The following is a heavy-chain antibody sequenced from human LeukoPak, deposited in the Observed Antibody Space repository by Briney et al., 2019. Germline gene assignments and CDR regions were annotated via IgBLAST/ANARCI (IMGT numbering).Heavy chain of an antibody. Sequence: SETLFLTCAVSGGSISSGGYSWSWIRQPPGKGLEWIGYIYHSGSTYYNPSLKSRVTISVDRSKNQFSLKRSSVAAADTAVYYCARGSIAAHYGMDVWGQGTTVTVSS. CDR3: ARGSIAAHYGMDV. J-gene: IGHJ6*02. V-gene: IGHV4-30-2*01. D-gene: IGHD6-6*01. CDR1: GGSISSGGYS. CDR2: IYHSGST.